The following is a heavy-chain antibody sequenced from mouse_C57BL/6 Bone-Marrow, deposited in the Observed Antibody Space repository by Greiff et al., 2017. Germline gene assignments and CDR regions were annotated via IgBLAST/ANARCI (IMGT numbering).Heavy chain of an antibody. CDR3: ARGLRRLVWFAY. D-gene: IGHD1-2*01. CDR2: IYPRSGNT. CDR1: GYTFTSYG. Sequence: QVQLQQSGAELARPGASVKLSCKASGYTFTSYGISWVKQRTGQGLEWIGEIYPRSGNTYYNEKFKGKATLTADKSSSTAYMELRSLTSEDSAVYFCARGLRRLVWFAYWGQGTLVTVSA. V-gene: IGHV1-81*01. J-gene: IGHJ3*01.